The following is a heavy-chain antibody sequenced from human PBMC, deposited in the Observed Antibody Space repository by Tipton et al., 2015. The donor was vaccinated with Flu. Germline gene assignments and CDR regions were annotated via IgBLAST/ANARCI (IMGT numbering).Heavy chain of an antibody. Sequence: LRLSCSVSGDSIGSNYFWGWIRQPPGKGLEWIANIHRSGNTYHNPSLNSRVTISVDTSKNQFSLRLTSVTAADTAVYYCARREYSNYVSEPRNWFDPWGQGTLVTVSS. J-gene: IGHJ5*02. CDR3: ARREYSNYVSEPRNWFDP. CDR2: IHRSGNT. D-gene: IGHD4-11*01. V-gene: IGHV4-38-2*01. CDR1: GDSIGSNYF.